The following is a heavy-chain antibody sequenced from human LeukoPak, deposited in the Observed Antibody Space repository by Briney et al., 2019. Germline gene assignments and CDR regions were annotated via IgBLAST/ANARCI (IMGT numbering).Heavy chain of an antibody. D-gene: IGHD3-16*02. J-gene: IGHJ3*02. CDR1: GYAFTSYG. CDR2: ISAYNGNT. Sequence: ASVKVSCKASGYAFTSYGISWVRQAPGQGLEWMGWISAYNGNTNYAQKLQGRVTMTTDTSTSTAYMELRSLRSDDTAVYYCARDTRIMITFGGVIGPNDAFDIWGQGTMVTVSS. CDR3: ARDTRIMITFGGVIGPNDAFDI. V-gene: IGHV1-18*01.